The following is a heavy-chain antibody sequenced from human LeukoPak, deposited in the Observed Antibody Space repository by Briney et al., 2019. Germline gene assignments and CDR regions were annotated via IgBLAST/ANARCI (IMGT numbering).Heavy chain of an antibody. D-gene: IGHD3-22*01. Sequence: GGSLRLSCAASGFTFSSYGMSWVRQAPGKGLEWVSIISGSGGSTYYADSVKGRFTISRDNSKNTLYLQMNSLRAEDTAVYYCAKGPDYYDSSGYYSPAFDYWGQGTLVTVSS. V-gene: IGHV3-23*01. CDR1: GFTFSSYG. CDR3: AKGPDYYDSSGYYSPAFDY. J-gene: IGHJ4*02. CDR2: ISGSGGST.